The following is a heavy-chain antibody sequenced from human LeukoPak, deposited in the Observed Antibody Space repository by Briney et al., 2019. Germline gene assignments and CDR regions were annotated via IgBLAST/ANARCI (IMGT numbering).Heavy chain of an antibody. D-gene: IGHD2-21*02. CDR2: IYTSGST. Sequence: ASETLSLTCTVSGGSISSYYWSWIRQPVGKGLEWIGRIYTSGSTDYNPSLKSRVTISVDKSKNQFSLKLTSVTAADTAVYYCAREGLVTAISPPLDYWGQGTLVTVSS. V-gene: IGHV4-4*07. CDR1: GGSISSYY. J-gene: IGHJ4*02. CDR3: AREGLVTAISPPLDY.